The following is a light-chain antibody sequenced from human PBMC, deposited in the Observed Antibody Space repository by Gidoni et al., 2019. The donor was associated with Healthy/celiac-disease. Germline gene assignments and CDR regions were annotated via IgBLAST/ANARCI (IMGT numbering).Light chain of an antibody. CDR1: SSDVGGYNY. V-gene: IGLV2-14*01. Sequence: QYALTPPASVSGSPGQSITISCTGTSSDVGGYNYVSCYQQPPGKAPNLMIYYVSNRPSGVSIRFSGSKSGNTASLTLSGLQAEDEADYYCSSYTSSSTVVFGGGTKLTVL. CDR2: YVS. CDR3: SSYTSSSTVV. J-gene: IGLJ2*01.